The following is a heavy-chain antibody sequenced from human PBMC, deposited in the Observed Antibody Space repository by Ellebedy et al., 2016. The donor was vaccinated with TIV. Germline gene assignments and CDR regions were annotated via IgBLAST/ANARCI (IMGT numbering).Heavy chain of an antibody. Sequence: GESLKISCAASGFTFSTYWMHWVRQAPGKGPLWVSRINSDGSSTGYEDSVKGRCTICKDNAKNPLYLQMNSLSAEDTAVYRCTRSFYPHTFDYWGQGVLVTVSS. CDR1: GFTFSTYW. CDR3: TRSFYPHTFDY. V-gene: IGHV3-74*01. CDR2: INSDGSST. D-gene: IGHD2/OR15-2a*01. J-gene: IGHJ4*02.